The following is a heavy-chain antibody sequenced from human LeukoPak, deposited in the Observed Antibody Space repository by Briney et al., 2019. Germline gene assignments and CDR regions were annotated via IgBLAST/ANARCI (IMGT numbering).Heavy chain of an antibody. CDR2: IKQDGSEK. CDR3: TGYYDFWSGPHYMDV. V-gene: IGHV3-7*01. Sequence: GGSLRLSCAASGFTFSIYWMSWVRQGPGKGLEWVANIKQDGSEKYYVDSVKGRFTISRDNAKNSLYLQMNGLRAEDTAVYYCTGYYDFWSGPHYMDVWGKGTTVTVSS. D-gene: IGHD3-3*01. J-gene: IGHJ6*03. CDR1: GFTFSIYW.